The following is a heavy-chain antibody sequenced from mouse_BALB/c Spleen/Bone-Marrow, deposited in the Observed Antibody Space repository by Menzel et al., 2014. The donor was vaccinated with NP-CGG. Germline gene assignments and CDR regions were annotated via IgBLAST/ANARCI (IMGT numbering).Heavy chain of an antibody. J-gene: IGHJ2*01. D-gene: IGHD2-1*01. Sequence: EVQGVESGGGLVQPGGSLRLSCATSGFTFTDYYMSWVRQPPGKALEWLGFIRNKANGYTTEYSASVKGRFTISRDNSRSILYLQMNTLRAEDSATYYCARDGNYYFDYWGQGTTLTVSS. V-gene: IGHV7-3*02. CDR2: IRNKANGYTT. CDR3: ARDGNYYFDY. CDR1: GFTFTDYY.